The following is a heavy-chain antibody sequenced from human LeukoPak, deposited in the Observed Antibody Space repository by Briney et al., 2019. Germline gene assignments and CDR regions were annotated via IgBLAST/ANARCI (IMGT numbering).Heavy chain of an antibody. CDR3: ARGYNSALDY. CDR1: GFAFSSYW. V-gene: IGHV3-7*04. J-gene: IGHJ4*02. D-gene: IGHD6-19*01. Sequence: GGSLRLSCAASGFAFSSYWMAWVRQAPGKGLEWVANIDQDGSDKNYVDSVKGRFTISRDDARNSLYLQMNSLRVEDTAVYFCARGYNSALDYWGQGVLVTVSS. CDR2: IDQDGSDK.